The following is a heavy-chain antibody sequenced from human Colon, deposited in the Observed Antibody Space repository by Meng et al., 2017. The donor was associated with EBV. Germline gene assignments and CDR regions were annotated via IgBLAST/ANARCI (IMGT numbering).Heavy chain of an antibody. CDR1: GGSVSSGGYY. Sequence: QASGPGLVKPSQPLSLTCTVSGGSVSSGGYYWTWIRQHPGKDLEWFGHIYYSGSTFYNPSLKRRVIISIDTSKNQFSLNLRSVTAADTAVYYCARVSSGWDYFDYWGQGTLVTVSS. CDR2: IYYSGST. V-gene: IGHV4-31*03. D-gene: IGHD6-19*01. J-gene: IGHJ4*02. CDR3: ARVSSGWDYFDY.